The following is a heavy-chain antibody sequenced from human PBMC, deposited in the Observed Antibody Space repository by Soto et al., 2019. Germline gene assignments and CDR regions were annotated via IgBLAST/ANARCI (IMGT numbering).Heavy chain of an antibody. V-gene: IGHV3-11*01. CDR2: MSGSGGNI. J-gene: IGHJ4*02. Sequence: QVQLVQSGGGLVKPGGSLRLSCATSGFRFSDYYMSWLRQAPGMGLEWLGQMSGSGGNIRFADSVKGRFTISRDNAKQSIYLQMNSLRGDDTAVYYCARDGFDSGGSLPYGFWGQGTLVTVSS. D-gene: IGHD2-15*01. CDR1: GFRFSDYY. CDR3: ARDGFDSGGSLPYGF.